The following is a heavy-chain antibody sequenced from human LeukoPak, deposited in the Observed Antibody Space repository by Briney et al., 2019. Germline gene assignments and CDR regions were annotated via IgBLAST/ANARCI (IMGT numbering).Heavy chain of an antibody. D-gene: IGHD2-8*01. V-gene: IGHV4-39*07. CDR1: GGSISSSTAY. CDR2: VYYSG. J-gene: IGHJ4*02. CDR3: ARHSMVYRANDF. Sequence: SETLSLTCTVSGGSISSSTAYWGWIRQPPGKGLEWIGSVYYSGRSRLTISVDASKNQSSLELSSVTAADTAVYYCARHSMVYRANDFWGQGTLVTVSS.